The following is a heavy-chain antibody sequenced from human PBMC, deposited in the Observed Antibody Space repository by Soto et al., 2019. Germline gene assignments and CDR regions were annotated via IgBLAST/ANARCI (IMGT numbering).Heavy chain of an antibody. J-gene: IGHJ4*02. CDR1: GFTFSSYW. D-gene: IGHD3-10*01. CDR2: IKQAGSEK. CDR3: ARVGSGTIPPHFDY. V-gene: IGHV3-7*03. Sequence: LRLSCPASGFTFSSYWMSWVRQAPGKGLEWVANIKQAGSEKYYVDSVKGRFTISRDNAKNSLYLQMNSLRAEDTVVYYCARVGSGTIPPHFDYWGQGTLVTVS.